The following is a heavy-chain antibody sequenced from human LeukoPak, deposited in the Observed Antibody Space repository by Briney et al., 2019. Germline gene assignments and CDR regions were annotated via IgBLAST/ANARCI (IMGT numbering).Heavy chain of an antibody. D-gene: IGHD6-13*01. CDR3: ARGHSSSWYPGGWFDP. Sequence: SETLSLTCTVSGGSISSSSYYWGWIRQPPGKGLEWIGSIYYSGSTYYNPSLKSRVTISVDTSKNQFSLKLSSVTAADTAVYYCARGHSSSWYPGGWFDPWGQGTLVTVSS. CDR1: GGSISSSSYY. V-gene: IGHV4-39*07. J-gene: IGHJ5*02. CDR2: IYYSGST.